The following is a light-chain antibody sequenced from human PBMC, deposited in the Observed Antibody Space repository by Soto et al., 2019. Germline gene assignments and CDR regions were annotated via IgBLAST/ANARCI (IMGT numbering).Light chain of an antibody. CDR2: DAS. CDR1: QIVSSY. Sequence: EIVLTHSPATLSLSPGDRATLSCRASQIVSSYLALYQQKPGQNPRLLIYDASNRATGIPARFSGSGSGTDFTLTITSLEPEDFAVYYCQQRSNWPSTFGGGTKVEIK. V-gene: IGKV3-11*01. J-gene: IGKJ4*01. CDR3: QQRSNWPST.